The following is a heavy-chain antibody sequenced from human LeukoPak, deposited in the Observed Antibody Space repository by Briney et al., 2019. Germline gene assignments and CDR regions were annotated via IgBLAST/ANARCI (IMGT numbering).Heavy chain of an antibody. CDR3: TRAVAGHPD. CDR1: GVPFSNYY. CDR2: INHSGYT. V-gene: IGHV4-34*01. D-gene: IGHD6-19*01. Sequence: SETLSLTCGVSGVPFSNYYWSWVRHSPTQGLEWIGEINHSGYTNYNPSLKSRVTISIDTSKNQFSLKLTSVTAADAGVYYCTRAVAGHPDWGQGTLVTVSS. J-gene: IGHJ4*02.